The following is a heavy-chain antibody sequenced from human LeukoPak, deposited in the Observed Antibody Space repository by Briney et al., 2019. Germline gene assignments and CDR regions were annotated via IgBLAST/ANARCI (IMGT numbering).Heavy chain of an antibody. J-gene: IGHJ4*02. CDR3: TFSGWYYFHH. CDR2: IRSKANGGTT. Sequence: PGRSLRLSCSGSGFTFGDYVMSCVRQAPGKLLEWLGFIRSKANGGTTEYAASVKDRFFISRGDAKSTTFLHMNSLKTEDTAVYYCTFSGWYYFHHWGQGTLVTVSS. CDR1: GFTFGDYV. V-gene: IGHV3-49*04. D-gene: IGHD6-19*01.